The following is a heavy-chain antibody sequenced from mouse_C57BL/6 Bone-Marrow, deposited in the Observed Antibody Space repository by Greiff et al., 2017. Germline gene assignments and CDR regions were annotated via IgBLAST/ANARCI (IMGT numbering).Heavy chain of an antibody. Sequence: QVQLKESGAELVRPGTSVKVSCKASGYAFTNYLIEWVKQRPGQGLEWIGVINPGSGGTNYNEKFKGKATLTADKSSSTAYMQLSSRTSEDSAVYFCATHYYYGSSYEDYWGQGTTLTVSS. CDR2: INPGSGGT. CDR1: GYAFTNYL. CDR3: ATHYYYGSSYEDY. V-gene: IGHV1-54*01. J-gene: IGHJ2*01. D-gene: IGHD1-1*01.